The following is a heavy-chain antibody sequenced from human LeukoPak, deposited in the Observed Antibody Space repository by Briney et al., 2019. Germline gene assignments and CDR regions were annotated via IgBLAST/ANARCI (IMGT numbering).Heavy chain of an antibody. CDR1: GGTFSSYA. CDR2: IIPIFGIA. D-gene: IGHD3-22*01. CDR3: AYLGLAYYDSSGYLNWFDP. V-gene: IGHV1-69*04. Sequence: SVNVSCKASGGTFSSYAISWVRQAPGQGLEWMGRIIPIFGIANYAQKFQGRVTITADKSTSTAYMELSRLRSEDAAVYYCAYLGLAYYDSSGYLNWFDPWGQGTLVTVSS. J-gene: IGHJ5*02.